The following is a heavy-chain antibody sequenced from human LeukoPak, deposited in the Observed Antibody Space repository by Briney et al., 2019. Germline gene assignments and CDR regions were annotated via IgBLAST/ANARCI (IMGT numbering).Heavy chain of an antibody. CDR1: GFTFSSYA. J-gene: IGHJ3*02. V-gene: IGHV3-30-3*01. D-gene: IGHD6-13*01. CDR3: VRGVSISSSWYNDI. CDR2: ISYDGSNK. Sequence: GGSLRHSCAASGFTFSSYAMHWVRQAPGKGLEWVAVISYDGSNKYYADSVKGRFTISRDNAKNSLYLQMNSLRAEDTAVYHCVRGVSISSSWYNDIWGQGTMVIVSS.